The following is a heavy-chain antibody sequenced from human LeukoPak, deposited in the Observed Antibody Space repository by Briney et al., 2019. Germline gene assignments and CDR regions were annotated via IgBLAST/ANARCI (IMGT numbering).Heavy chain of an antibody. V-gene: IGHV4-34*01. J-gene: IGHJ6*03. D-gene: IGHD3-9*01. CDR1: GGSFSGYY. CDR3: ARAPTIFRKNYYYYMDV. Sequence: SETLSLTCAVYGGSFSGYYWSWLRQPPGKGLEWIGEINHSGSTNYNPSLKSRVTISVDTSKNQFSLKLSSVTAADTAVYYCARAPTIFRKNYYYYMDVWGKGTTVTVSS. CDR2: INHSGST.